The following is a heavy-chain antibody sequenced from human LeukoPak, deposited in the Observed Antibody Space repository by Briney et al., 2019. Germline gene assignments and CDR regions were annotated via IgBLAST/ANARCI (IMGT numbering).Heavy chain of an antibody. Sequence: WASVKVSCKASGYTFTGYYMHWVRQAPGQGLEWMGRINPNSGGTNYAQKFQGRVTMTRDTSISTAYMELSRLRSDDMAVYYCARDSSSNLRYCSSTSCYTWFDPWGQGTLVTVSS. D-gene: IGHD2-2*02. CDR1: GYTFTGYY. J-gene: IGHJ5*02. CDR3: ARDSSSNLRYCSSTSCYTWFDP. V-gene: IGHV1-2*06. CDR2: INPNSGGT.